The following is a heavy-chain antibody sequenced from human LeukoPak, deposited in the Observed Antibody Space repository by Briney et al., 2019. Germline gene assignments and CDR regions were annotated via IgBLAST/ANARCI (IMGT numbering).Heavy chain of an antibody. CDR2: VKEDERDT. J-gene: IGHJ4*02. CDR1: GFTFSNYW. CDR3: TRALDY. Sequence: QPGGSLRLSCAASGFTFSNYWMDWVRQAPGKGLEWVANVKEDERDTYYVESVKGRFTISRDNAKKSLYLQMNSLTAEDTAVYYCTRALDYWGQGTPVTVSS. V-gene: IGHV3-7*04.